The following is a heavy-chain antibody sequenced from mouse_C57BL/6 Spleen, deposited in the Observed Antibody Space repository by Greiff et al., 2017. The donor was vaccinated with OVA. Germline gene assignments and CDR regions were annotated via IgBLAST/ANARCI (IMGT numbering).Heavy chain of an antibody. V-gene: IGHV1-81*01. CDR3: ARVYDDYAMDY. Sequence: QVQLQQSGAELARPGASVKLSCKASGYTFTSYGISWVKQRTGQGLEWIGEIYPRSGNTYYNEKFKGKATLTADKSSSTAYMELRSLTSEDSAVYFCARVYDDYAMDYWGQGTSVTVSS. D-gene: IGHD2-12*01. CDR2: IYPRSGNT. CDR1: GYTFTSYG. J-gene: IGHJ4*01.